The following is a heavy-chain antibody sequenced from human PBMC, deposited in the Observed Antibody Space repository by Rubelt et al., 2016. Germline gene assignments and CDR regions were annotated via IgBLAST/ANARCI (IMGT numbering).Heavy chain of an antibody. Sequence: QVQLVESGGGVVQPGGSLRLSCAASGFTFSSYGMHWVRQAPGKGLEWVAFIGYDGSNKYYADSVKGRFTISRDNSKNTLYLQMNSLGAEDTAVYYCAKPARLDYGINAEYFQHWGQGTLVTVSS. V-gene: IGHV3-30*02. J-gene: IGHJ1*01. D-gene: IGHD4-17*01. CDR2: IGYDGSNK. CDR3: AKPARLDYGINAEYFQH. CDR1: GFTFSSYG.